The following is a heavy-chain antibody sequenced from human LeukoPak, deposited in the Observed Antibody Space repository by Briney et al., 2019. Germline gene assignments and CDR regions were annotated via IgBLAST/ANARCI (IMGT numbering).Heavy chain of an antibody. J-gene: IGHJ4*02. CDR1: GYTVSNNY. V-gene: IGHV3-66*01. CDR2: IYSSGGT. D-gene: IGHD6-19*01. Sequence: GGSLRLSCAAPGYTVSNNYMSWVRQAPGKGLEWVSVIYSSGGTYYADSVKGRFTISRDNSKNTLYLQMNSLRAEDTAVYYCARDSSGPLHWGQGTLVTVSS. CDR3: ARDSSGPLH.